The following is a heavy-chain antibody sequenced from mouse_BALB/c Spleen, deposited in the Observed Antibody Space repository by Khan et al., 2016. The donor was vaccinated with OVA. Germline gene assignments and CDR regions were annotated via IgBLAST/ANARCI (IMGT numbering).Heavy chain of an antibody. V-gene: IGHV1-7*01. CDR1: GYTFTSYW. CDR3: ANHGSISAWLTY. J-gene: IGHJ3*01. CDR2: INPSTGYT. Sequence: VQLQQSGAELAKPGASVKMSCKASGYTFTSYWMHWVKQRPGQGLEWIGYINPSTGYTEYNQRFKDKATLTADKSSSTAYMQLSSLTSEESAVYYCANHGSISAWLTYWGQETLVTVSA. D-gene: IGHD2-10*02.